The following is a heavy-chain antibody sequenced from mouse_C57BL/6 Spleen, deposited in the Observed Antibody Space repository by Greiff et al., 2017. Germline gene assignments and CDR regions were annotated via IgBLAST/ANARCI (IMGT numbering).Heavy chain of an antibody. D-gene: IGHD2-3*01. J-gene: IGHJ3*01. V-gene: IGHV3-8*01. CDR2: ISYSGST. Sequence: VQLKESGPGLAKPSQTLSLTCSVTGYSITSDYWNWIRNFPGNKLEYMGYISYSGSTYYTPSLKSRIPITRDTSKNQYYRQLNSVTTEDTATYYCARSEDGYYAWFAYWGQGTLVTVAA. CDR1: GYSITSDY. CDR3: ARSEDGYYAWFAY.